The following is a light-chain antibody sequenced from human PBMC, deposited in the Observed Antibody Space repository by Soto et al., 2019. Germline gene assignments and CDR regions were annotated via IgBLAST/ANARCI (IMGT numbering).Light chain of an antibody. CDR2: DAS. Sequence: DIQMTQSPSSLSASVGDRVTITCQASQDISNYLNWYQQKPGKAPKLLIYDASNLETGVPSRFSGSGSGTDFTFTISSLQHEDIATYYCQQYDNLPITCGQGTRLEIK. V-gene: IGKV1-33*01. J-gene: IGKJ5*01. CDR3: QQYDNLPIT. CDR1: QDISNY.